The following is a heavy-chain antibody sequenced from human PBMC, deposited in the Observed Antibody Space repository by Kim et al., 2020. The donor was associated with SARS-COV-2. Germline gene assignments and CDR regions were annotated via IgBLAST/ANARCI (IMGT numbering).Heavy chain of an antibody. CDR1: GFSLRDYW. D-gene: IGHD1-26*01. CDR3: TRGSFTAFDP. V-gene: IGHV3-7*01. J-gene: IGHJ5*02. Sequence: GGSLRLSCSASGFSLRDYWMTWVRQAPGRGLDWVANINQDGSQIYYVDSVRGRFTISRDNAKNSAFLQMTSLRAEDTALYYCTRGSFTAFDPWGQGTLVTVSS. CDR2: INQDGSQI.